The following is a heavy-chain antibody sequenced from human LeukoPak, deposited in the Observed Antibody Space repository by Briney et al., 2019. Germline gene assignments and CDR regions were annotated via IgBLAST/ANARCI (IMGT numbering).Heavy chain of an antibody. Sequence: GGSLRLSCAASGFIFSTYWMHWVRQAPGKGLVWVSRINTDGSSTAFAASVKGRFTISRDNAKNIVYLQMNSLRAEDTALYFCARERVGSDYYGLDVWGQGTTVSVSS. CDR2: INTDGSST. CDR3: ARERVGSDYYGLDV. CDR1: GFIFSTYW. J-gene: IGHJ6*02. D-gene: IGHD6-25*01. V-gene: IGHV3-74*01.